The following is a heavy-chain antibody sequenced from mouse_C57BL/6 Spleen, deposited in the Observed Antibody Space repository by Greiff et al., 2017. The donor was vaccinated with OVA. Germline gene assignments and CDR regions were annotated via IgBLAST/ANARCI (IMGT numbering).Heavy chain of an antibody. CDR2: ISSGSSTI. CDR1: GFTFSDYG. J-gene: IGHJ2*01. CDR3: ARPGPYSNGGVFDY. Sequence: EVKVEESGGGLVKPGGSLKLSCAASGFTFSDYGMHWVRQAPEKGLEWVAYISSGSSTIYYADTVKGRFTISRDNAKNTLFLQMTSLRSEDTAMYYCARPGPYSNGGVFDYWGQGTTLTVSS. D-gene: IGHD2-5*01. V-gene: IGHV5-17*01.